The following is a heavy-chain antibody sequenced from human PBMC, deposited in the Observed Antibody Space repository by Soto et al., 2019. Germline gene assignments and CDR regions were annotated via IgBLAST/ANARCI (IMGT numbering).Heavy chain of an antibody. CDR1: GGTFSSYT. Sequence: QVQLVQSGAEVKKPGSSVKVSCKASGGTFSSYTISWVRQAPGQGLEWMGRIIPILGIANYAQKFQGRVTSTADKSTSTDYMEMSSLRSEDTAVYYCARGTVQLEGWGQGTLVTVSS. V-gene: IGHV1-69*02. J-gene: IGHJ4*02. CDR2: IIPILGIA. D-gene: IGHD1-1*01. CDR3: ARGTVQLEG.